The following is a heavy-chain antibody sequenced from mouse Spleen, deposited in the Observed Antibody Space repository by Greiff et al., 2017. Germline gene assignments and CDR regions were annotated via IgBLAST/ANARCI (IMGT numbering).Heavy chain of an antibody. V-gene: IGHV1-62-2*01. D-gene: IGHD1-1*01. CDR2: FYPGSGSI. CDR1: GYTFTEYT. CDR3: ARHEVYYYGSSDYAMDY. J-gene: IGHJ4*01. Sequence: VQLQQSGAELVKPGASVKLSCKASGYTFTEYTIHWVKQRSGQGLEWIGWFYPGSGSIKYNEKFKDKATLTADKSSSTVYMELSRLTSEDSAVYFCARHEVYYYGSSDYAMDYWGQGTSVTVSS.